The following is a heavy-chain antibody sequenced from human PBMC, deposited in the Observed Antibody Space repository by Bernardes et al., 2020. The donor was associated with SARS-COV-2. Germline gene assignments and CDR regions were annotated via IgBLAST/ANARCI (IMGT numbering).Heavy chain of an antibody. D-gene: IGHD3-3*01. Sequence: GGSLRLSCAASGFTFRNYAMSWVRQAPRKGLEWVSGISGSGNTTYYADSVKGRFTISRDNSKNTLFLQMDSLRAEDTAVYYCAKDDDRPLFGAPGFDSWGQGTLVTVSS. CDR1: GFTFRNYA. CDR2: ISGSGNTT. V-gene: IGHV3-23*01. J-gene: IGHJ4*02. CDR3: AKDDDRPLFGAPGFDS.